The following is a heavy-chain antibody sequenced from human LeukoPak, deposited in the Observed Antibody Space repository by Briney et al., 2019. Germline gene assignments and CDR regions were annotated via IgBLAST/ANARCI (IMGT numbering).Heavy chain of an antibody. J-gene: IGHJ4*02. CDR2: ISGSGDST. CDR1: GFTFSTYA. Sequence: GGSLRLSYAASGFTFSTYAMSWVRQAPGKGLEWVSGISGSGDSTYYADSVKGRFTISSDKSKNTLYLQMNSLRAEDTALYYCAKGSRDSTSYCFDSWGRGTLVTVSS. D-gene: IGHD3-22*01. CDR3: AKGSRDSTSYCFDS. V-gene: IGHV3-23*01.